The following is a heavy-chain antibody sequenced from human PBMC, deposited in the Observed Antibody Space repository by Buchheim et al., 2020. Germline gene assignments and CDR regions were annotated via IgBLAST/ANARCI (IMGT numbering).Heavy chain of an antibody. CDR2: ITGGSDVI. CDR3: TRESGWSTYGDDH. D-gene: IGHD2-8*01. V-gene: IGHV3-11*06. J-gene: IGHJ4*02. Sequence: QVQLVESGGGLVKPGGSLRLSCAASGFTFSDYYMSWIRQAPGKGLEWVSFITGGSDVIRYADSVRGRFIISRDNAKDSLYLQMNSLRDEDTAVYYCTRESGWSTYGDDHWGQGT. CDR1: GFTFSDYY.